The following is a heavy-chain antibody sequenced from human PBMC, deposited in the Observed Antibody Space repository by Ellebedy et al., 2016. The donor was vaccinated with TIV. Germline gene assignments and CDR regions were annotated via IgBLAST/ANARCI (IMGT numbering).Heavy chain of an antibody. CDR1: GFTFSDYT. CDR2: ITRSTSAI. Sequence: PGGSLRLSCAASGFTFSDYTMNWVRQAPGKGLEWVSYITRSTSAIDYTDSVKGRFTISRDNGKNSLYLQMNSLRAEDTAVYFCARAPAALTGYYGMDVWGQGTTVTVSS. J-gene: IGHJ6*02. V-gene: IGHV3-48*04. D-gene: IGHD6-25*01. CDR3: ARAPAALTGYYGMDV.